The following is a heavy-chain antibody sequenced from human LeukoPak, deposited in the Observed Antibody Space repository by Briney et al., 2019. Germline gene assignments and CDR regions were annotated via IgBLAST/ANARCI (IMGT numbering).Heavy chain of an antibody. D-gene: IGHD3-16*01. Sequence: SETLYLTCTVSCGSISTYYRSWIRQPPGKGLEWIAYIYYSGTTNYDPSLKSRVTISVDTSNNRFSLKLSSVTAADTAVYYCEGLGGSRWFDPWGQGTLVTVSS. CDR3: EGLGGSRWFDP. J-gene: IGHJ5*02. CDR2: IYYSGTT. CDR1: CGSISTYY. V-gene: IGHV4-59*08.